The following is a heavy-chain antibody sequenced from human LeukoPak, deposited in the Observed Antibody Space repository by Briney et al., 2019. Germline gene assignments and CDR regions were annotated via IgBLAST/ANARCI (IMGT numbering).Heavy chain of an antibody. CDR1: GGSMSGRY. J-gene: IGHJ4*02. D-gene: IGHD6-19*01. Sequence: SETLSLTCTVSGGSMSGRYWSWIRQPPGKGLEWIANWRYDGSPNYTPSPESRATISLDTSKNQFSLRLTSVTAADTAVYYCVVTQKWLAFDYWGQGILVTVSS. V-gene: IGHV4-59*08. CDR3: VVTQKWLAFDY. CDR2: WRYDGSP.